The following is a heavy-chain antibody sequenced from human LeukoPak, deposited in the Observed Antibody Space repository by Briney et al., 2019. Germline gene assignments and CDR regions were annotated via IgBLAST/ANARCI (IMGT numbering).Heavy chain of an antibody. D-gene: IGHD1-26*01. V-gene: IGHV1-69*05. J-gene: IGHJ1*01. CDR1: GGTFSSYA. CDR3: ARSSGSCYKYFQH. CDR2: IIPVFGTA. Sequence: SVKVSCKASGGTFSSYAISWVRQAPGQGLEWMGGIIPVFGTANYAQKFQGRVTITTDESTSTAYMELSSLRSEDTAVYYCARSSGSCYKYFQHWGQGTLVTVSS.